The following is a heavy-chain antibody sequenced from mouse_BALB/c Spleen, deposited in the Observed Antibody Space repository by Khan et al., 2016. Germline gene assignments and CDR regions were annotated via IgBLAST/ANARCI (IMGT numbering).Heavy chain of an antibody. V-gene: IGHV1-77*01. Sequence: QVQLKQSGTELPRPGASVKLSCKASGYTFTDYYLHWVMQRPGQGLEWIGEIFPGSGSTYYNEKFKGKASLTADTSSSTAYMQLSSLTSEDSAVYFCARAYYGNFAMDYWGHGASVTVSS. CDR1: GYTFTDYY. D-gene: IGHD1-2*01. CDR2: IFPGSGST. J-gene: IGHJ4*01. CDR3: ARAYYGNFAMDY.